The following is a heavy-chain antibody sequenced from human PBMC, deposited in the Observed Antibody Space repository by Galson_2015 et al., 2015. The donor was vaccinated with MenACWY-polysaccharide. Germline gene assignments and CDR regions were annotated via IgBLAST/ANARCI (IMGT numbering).Heavy chain of an antibody. V-gene: IGHV3-72*01. Sequence: SLRLSCAASGFIFSDHYMDWVRQAPGKGLEWVGRSRNKDKSYTTEYAASVKGRFTVSRDVSSNSLYLQMNSLKTEDTAVCYCVRGYHSFDHWGQGALVTVSS. D-gene: IGHD5-18*01. J-gene: IGHJ4*02. CDR1: GFIFSDHY. CDR2: SRNKDKSYTT. CDR3: VRGYHSFDH.